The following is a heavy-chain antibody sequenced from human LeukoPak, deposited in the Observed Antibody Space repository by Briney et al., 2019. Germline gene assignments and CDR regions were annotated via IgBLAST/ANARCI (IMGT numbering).Heavy chain of an antibody. Sequence: PSQTLSLTCTVSGGSINSVDYYWSWIRQPAGKGLEWIGRMYNSVTTNYNPSINYNPSLKSRVTISVDTPKNQFSLNLTSVTAADTAVYYCARDGGYKRFDPCGQGTLVIVSS. D-gene: IGHD5-18*01. CDR2: MYNSVTTNYNPSI. J-gene: IGHJ5*02. V-gene: IGHV4-61*02. CDR1: GGSINSVDYY. CDR3: ARDGGYKRFDP.